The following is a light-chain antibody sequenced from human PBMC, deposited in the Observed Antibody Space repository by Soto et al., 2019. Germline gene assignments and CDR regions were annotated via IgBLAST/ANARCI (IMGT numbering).Light chain of an antibody. CDR1: QSVSSSY. Sequence: EIVLTQSPVTLSLSPGERATLPCRASQSVSSSYLAWYQQKPGQAPRLLIYGASSRATGIPDRFSGSGSGTDFTLTISRLEPEDFAVYYCQQYGSSPTTFGQGTKVDIK. CDR2: GAS. J-gene: IGKJ1*01. V-gene: IGKV3-20*01. CDR3: QQYGSSPTT.